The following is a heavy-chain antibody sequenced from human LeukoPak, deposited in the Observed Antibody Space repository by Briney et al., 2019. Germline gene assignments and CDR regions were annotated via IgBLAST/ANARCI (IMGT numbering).Heavy chain of an antibody. J-gene: IGHJ4*02. CDR1: GLTFSSDS. CDR2: ISSSSYI. V-gene: IGHV3-21*01. Sequence: GGSLRLSRAAPGLTFSSDSMNWVRQAPGKGLEWVSSISSSSYIYYADSVKGRFTISRDNAKTSLYLQMHSLRAEDTAVYYCASVVQTLDYWGQGTLVTVSS. D-gene: IGHD2-21*01. CDR3: ASVVQTLDY.